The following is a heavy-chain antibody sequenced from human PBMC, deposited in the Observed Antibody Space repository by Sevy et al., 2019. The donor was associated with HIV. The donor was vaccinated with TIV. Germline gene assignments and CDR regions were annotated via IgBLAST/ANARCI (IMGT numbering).Heavy chain of an antibody. V-gene: IGHV3-30*04. CDR3: AREDFWGGPPPYYYYGMDV. D-gene: IGHD3-3*01. CDR1: GFTFSSYA. J-gene: IGHJ6*02. CDR2: ISYDGSNK. Sequence: GGSLRLSCAASGFTFSSYAMHWVRQAPGKGLEWVAVISYDGSNKYYADSVKGRFTISRDNSKNTLYLQMNSLRAEDTAVYYCAREDFWGGPPPYYYYGMDVWRQGTTVTVSS.